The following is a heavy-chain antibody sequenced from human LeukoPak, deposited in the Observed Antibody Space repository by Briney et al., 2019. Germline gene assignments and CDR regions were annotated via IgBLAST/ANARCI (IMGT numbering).Heavy chain of an antibody. CDR3: ARDSKGGYYYMDV. V-gene: IGHV3-74*01. D-gene: IGHD3-16*01. J-gene: IGHJ6*03. Sequence: GGSLRLSCAASGFTFSSYWMHWVRQAPGKGLVWVSRINSDGSSTSYADSVKGRFTISRDNAKNTLYLQMNILRAEDTAVYYCARDSKGGYYYMDVWGKGTTVTISS. CDR2: INSDGSST. CDR1: GFTFSSYW.